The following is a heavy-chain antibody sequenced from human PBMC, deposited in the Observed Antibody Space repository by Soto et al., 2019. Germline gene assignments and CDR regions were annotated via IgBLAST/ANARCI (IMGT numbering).Heavy chain of an antibody. D-gene: IGHD1-26*01. Sequence: QVQLVESGGGVVQPGRSLRLSCAASGFTFSSYAMHWVRQAPGKGLEWVAVISYDGSNKYYADSVKGRFTISRDNSKNTLYLQMNSLRAEDTAVYYCARDLVGGSYLFDYWRQGTLVTVSS. J-gene: IGHJ4*02. CDR2: ISYDGSNK. CDR1: GFTFSSYA. CDR3: ARDLVGGSYLFDY. V-gene: IGHV3-30-3*01.